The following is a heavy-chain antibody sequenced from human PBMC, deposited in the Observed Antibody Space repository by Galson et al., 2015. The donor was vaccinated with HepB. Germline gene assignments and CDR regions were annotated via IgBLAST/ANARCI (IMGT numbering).Heavy chain of an antibody. CDR1: GFTFSSYA. CDR3: ARGFGSIAVAGTPYYFDY. V-gene: IGHV3-64*01. CDR2: ISSNGGST. D-gene: IGHD6-19*01. J-gene: IGHJ4*02. Sequence: SLRLSCAASGFTFSSYAMHWVRQAPGKGLEYVSAISSNGGSTYYANSVKVRFTISRDNSKNTLYLQMGSLRAEDMAVYYCARGFGSIAVAGTPYYFDYWGQGTLVTVSS.